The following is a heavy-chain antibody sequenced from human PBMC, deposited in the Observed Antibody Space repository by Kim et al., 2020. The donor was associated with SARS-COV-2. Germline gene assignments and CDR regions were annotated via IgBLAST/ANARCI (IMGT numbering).Heavy chain of an antibody. CDR2: IYPGDSDT. V-gene: IGHV5-51*01. D-gene: IGHD2-8*01. CDR3: ARRGHCSNGVCSAYYFDY. CDR1: GYSCINYW. J-gene: IGHJ4*02. Sequence: GESLKISCKGYGYSCINYWIGWVRQMPGKGLEWMGIIYPGDSDTRYSPSFQGQVTISADKSISTAYLQWSSLKASDTAMYYCARRGHCSNGVCSAYYFDYWGQGSLVTVSS.